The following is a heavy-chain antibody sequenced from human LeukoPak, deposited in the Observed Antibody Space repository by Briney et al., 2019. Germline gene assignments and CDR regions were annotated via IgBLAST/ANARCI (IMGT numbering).Heavy chain of an antibody. J-gene: IGHJ3*02. D-gene: IGHD1-1*01. V-gene: IGHV3-7*01. CDR3: ARDRSGFDWNDGRDAFDI. CDR2: IKQDGSEK. CDR1: GFTFSSYW. Sequence: PGGSLRLSCAASGFTFSSYWMSWVRQAPGKGLEWVANIKQDGSEKYYVDSVKGRFTISRDNAKNSLYLQMNSLRAEDTAVYYCARDRSGFDWNDGRDAFDIWGQGTMVTASS.